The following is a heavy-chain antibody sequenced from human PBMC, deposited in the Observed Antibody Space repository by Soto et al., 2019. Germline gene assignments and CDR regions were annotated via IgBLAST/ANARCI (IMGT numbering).Heavy chain of an antibody. Sequence: SETLSLTCTVSGGSISSYYWSWIRQPPGKGLEWIGYIYYSGSTNYNPSLKSRVTISVDTSKNQFSLKLSSVTAADTAVYYCARLMSPASIAAAFFDYWGQGTLVTVSS. CDR1: GGSISSYY. D-gene: IGHD6-13*01. CDR3: ARLMSPASIAAAFFDY. V-gene: IGHV4-59*08. CDR2: IYYSGST. J-gene: IGHJ4*02.